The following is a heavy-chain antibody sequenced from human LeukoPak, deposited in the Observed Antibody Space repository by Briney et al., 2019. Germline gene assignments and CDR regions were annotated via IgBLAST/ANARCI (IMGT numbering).Heavy chain of an antibody. J-gene: IGHJ6*03. Sequence: GASVKVSCKASGGTFSSYAISWVRQAPGQGLEWMGGIIPNSGGTNYAQKFQGRVTMTRDTSISTAYMELSRLRSDDTAVYYCARGAVGCSSTSCYTGPGDYYYYYMDVWGKGTTVTVSS. CDR2: IIPNSGGT. V-gene: IGHV1-2*02. CDR3: ARGAVGCSSTSCYTGPGDYYYYYMDV. D-gene: IGHD2-2*02. CDR1: GGTFSSYA.